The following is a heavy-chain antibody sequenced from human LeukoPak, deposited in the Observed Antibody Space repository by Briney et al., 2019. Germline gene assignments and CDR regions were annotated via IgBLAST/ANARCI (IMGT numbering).Heavy chain of an antibody. CDR3: AKAGGTYYDCSGNHLDY. D-gene: IGHD3-22*01. CDR1: GFTFSSYA. CDR2: ISGSGGST. J-gene: IGHJ4*02. Sequence: GGSLSLSCAASGFTFSSYAMSWVRQAPGKGLEWVSAISGSGGSTYYADSVKGRVTISRDKSKNPLYLKMNSLRAEDTAVYYCAKAGGTYYDCSGNHLDYWGQGTLVTVSS. V-gene: IGHV3-23*01.